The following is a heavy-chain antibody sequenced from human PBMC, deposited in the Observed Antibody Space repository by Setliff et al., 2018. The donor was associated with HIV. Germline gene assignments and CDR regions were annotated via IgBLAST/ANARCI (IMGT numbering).Heavy chain of an antibody. D-gene: IGHD6-19*01. Sequence: SETLSLTCAFYGGSFSSYYWNWIRQPPGKGLEWIGEFSPTGSPTYNPSLESRVTISVDTSKNQCSLKLRSLTAADTAMYYCARVTNSGKGRFDYWGQGTLVTVSS. CDR1: GGSFSSYY. CDR2: FSPTGSP. J-gene: IGHJ4*02. CDR3: ARVTNSGKGRFDY. V-gene: IGHV4-34*01.